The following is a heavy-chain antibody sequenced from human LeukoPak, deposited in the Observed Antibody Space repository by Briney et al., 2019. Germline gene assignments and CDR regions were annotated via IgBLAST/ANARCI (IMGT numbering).Heavy chain of an antibody. CDR1: GVSISSSSHS. Sequence: PSQTLSLTCTVSGVSISSSSHSWRWIRQPAGQGLEWIGHIYYSGSTNYNPSLKSRVTISVDTSKNQFSLKLSSVTAADTAVYYCATSQRPWSGGAWYWGQGTLVTVSS. CDR3: ATSQRPWSGGAWY. J-gene: IGHJ4*02. D-gene: IGHD2-15*01. V-gene: IGHV4-61*09. CDR2: IYYSGST.